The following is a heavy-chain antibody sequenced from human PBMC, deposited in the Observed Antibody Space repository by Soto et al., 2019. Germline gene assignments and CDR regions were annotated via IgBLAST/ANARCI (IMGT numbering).Heavy chain of an antibody. CDR3: ARAHDYYSSGYYLPGY. CDR1: GYTFTSYG. CDR2: ISTSTCNT. V-gene: IGHV1-18*04. J-gene: IGHJ4*02. Sequence: QVQLVQSGAEVKKPGASVQVSCKASGYTFTSYGISWVRQATGEGLEWMGWISTSTCNTNYAQKLQGRVTMTTDTSTSTAYMALRSLRSDDTAVYYCARAHDYYSSGYYLPGYWGQGTLVTVSS. D-gene: IGHD3-22*01.